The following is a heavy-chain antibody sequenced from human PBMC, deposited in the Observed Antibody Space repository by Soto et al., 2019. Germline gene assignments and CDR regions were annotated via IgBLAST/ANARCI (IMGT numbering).Heavy chain of an antibody. CDR3: AGQVTYAILAPPCLLGS. Sequence: QLRLQESGPGRVKPSETLSLTCTVSGGSITNTDHFWGWIRQSPGRGLEWIGSIYYTGTTYYTPSRQNRVVLSVTTSRNQFSLILRSATAAATAMYYCAGQVTYAILAPPCLLGSWGQGSLVLVSS. CDR2: IYYTGTT. CDR1: GGSITNTDHF. V-gene: IGHV4-39*01. J-gene: IGHJ4*02. D-gene: IGHD3-9*01.